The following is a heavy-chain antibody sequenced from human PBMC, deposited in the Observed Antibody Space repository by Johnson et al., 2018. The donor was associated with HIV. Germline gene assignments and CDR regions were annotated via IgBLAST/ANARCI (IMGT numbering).Heavy chain of an antibody. CDR1: GFTFSSYG. CDR2: INWTGGSK. J-gene: IGHJ3*02. V-gene: IGHV3-20*04. CDR3: ARGVGGAGDDAFDI. D-gene: IGHD6-19*01. Sequence: VQLVESGGGVVQPGRSLRLSCAASGFTFSSYGMHWVRQAPGQGLEWVSGINWTGGSKGYGDSVKGRFTISRDNAKNSLYMQRNSLRAEDTALYYCARGVGGAGDDAFDIWGQGTMVTVSS.